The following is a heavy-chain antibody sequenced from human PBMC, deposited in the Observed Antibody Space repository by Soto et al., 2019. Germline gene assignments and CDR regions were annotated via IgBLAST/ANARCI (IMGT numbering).Heavy chain of an antibody. D-gene: IGHD3-10*01. CDR2: IYYSGST. CDR1: GGSISSSSYY. Sequence: PSETLSLTCTVSGGSISSSSYYWGWIRQPPGKGLEWIGSIYYSGSTYYNPSLKSRVTISVDTSKNQFSLKLSSVTAADTAVYYCARHSLLPLRWFDPWGQGTLVTVSS. J-gene: IGHJ5*02. CDR3: ARHSLLPLRWFDP. V-gene: IGHV4-39*01.